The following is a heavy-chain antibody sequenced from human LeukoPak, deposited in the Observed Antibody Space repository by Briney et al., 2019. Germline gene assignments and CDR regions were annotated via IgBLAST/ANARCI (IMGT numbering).Heavy chain of an antibody. CDR2: INHSGST. CDR1: GGSFSDYY. J-gene: IGHJ4*02. Sequence: SETLSLTCAVYGGSFSDYYWSWIRQPPGKGLEWIGEINHSGSTIYNPSLKSRVTMSVDTSKNQFSLKLSSVTAADTAVYYCARGPHYALGIYFDYWGQGTLVTVSS. D-gene: IGHD7-27*01. V-gene: IGHV4-34*01. CDR3: ARGPHYALGIYFDY.